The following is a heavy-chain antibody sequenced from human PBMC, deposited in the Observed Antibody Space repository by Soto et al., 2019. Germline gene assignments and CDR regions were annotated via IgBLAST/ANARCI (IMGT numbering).Heavy chain of an antibody. CDR3: ARSQGGSSSLDIYYYYYYGMDV. Sequence: QVQLVQSGAEVKKPGSSVKVSCKAPGGTFSSYAISWVRLAPGQGLEWMGGIIPIFGTTKYAQKFQGRVTITADESTSTGYMELSSLRSEDTAVYYCARSQGGSSSLDIYYYYYYGMDVWGQGTTVTVSS. CDR1: GGTFSSYA. D-gene: IGHD2-15*01. CDR2: IIPIFGTT. V-gene: IGHV1-69*01. J-gene: IGHJ6*02.